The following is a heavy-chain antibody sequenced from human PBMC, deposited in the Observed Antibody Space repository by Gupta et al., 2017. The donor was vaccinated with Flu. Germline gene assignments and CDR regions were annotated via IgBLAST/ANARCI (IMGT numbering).Heavy chain of an antibody. J-gene: IGHJ5*01. CDR2: INRDGSVI. V-gene: IGHV3-7*01. CDR3: ARDVGSGDYDS. D-gene: IGHD4-17*01. Sequence: EVQLVESGGGLVQPGGSLRLPCGASGFTLSDYWMSWVRQAPGKGPQLVANINRDGSVINYMDFVRGRFTISRDNAKNAVYFQMNSLRVDDTAVYYCARDVGSGDYDSWGQGTLVTVSS. CDR1: GFTLSDYW.